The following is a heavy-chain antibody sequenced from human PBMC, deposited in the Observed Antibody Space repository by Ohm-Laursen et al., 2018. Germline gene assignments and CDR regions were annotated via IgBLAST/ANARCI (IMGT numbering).Heavy chain of an antibody. Sequence: LSLTWIVSGGSISSYYWSWIRQAPGKGLEWISYISSSDSTIYYADSVKGRFTISRDNAKNSLYLQMNSLTAEDTAVYYCASWDEDISDAFDIWGQGTMVTVSS. CDR3: ASWDEDISDAFDI. CDR2: ISSSDSTI. J-gene: IGHJ3*02. V-gene: IGHV3-11*01. D-gene: IGHD2-15*01. CDR1: GGSISSYY.